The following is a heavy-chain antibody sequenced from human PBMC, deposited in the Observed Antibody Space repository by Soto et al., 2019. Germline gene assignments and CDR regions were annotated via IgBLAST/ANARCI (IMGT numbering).Heavy chain of an antibody. CDR1: GFTFSSYG. CDR3: ARDSHVRSGWQLTADY. J-gene: IGHJ4*02. Sequence: QVQLVESGGGVVQPGRSLRLSCAASGFTFSSYGMHWVRQAPGKGLEWVAVIWYDGSNKYYAESVKGRFTISRDNSKNTLYLQMNSLRAEDTAVYYCARDSHVRSGWQLTADYWGQGTLVTVSS. V-gene: IGHV3-33*01. CDR2: IWYDGSNK. D-gene: IGHD6-19*01.